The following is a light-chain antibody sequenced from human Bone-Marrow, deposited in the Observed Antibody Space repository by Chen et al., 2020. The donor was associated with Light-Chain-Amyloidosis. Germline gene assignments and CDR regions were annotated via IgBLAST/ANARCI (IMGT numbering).Light chain of an antibody. CDR2: GAS. CDR1: ESVSTN. CDR3: RQYNKWPPIT. Sequence: EIVMTQSPATLSVSPGDRATVSCRASESVSTNLAWYQHKPGQAPRLLIYGASTRATGIPARFSGSGSGTEFTLTISSVQSEDFGLYFCRQYNKWPPITFDQGTRLGIK. V-gene: IGKV3-15*01. J-gene: IGKJ5*01.